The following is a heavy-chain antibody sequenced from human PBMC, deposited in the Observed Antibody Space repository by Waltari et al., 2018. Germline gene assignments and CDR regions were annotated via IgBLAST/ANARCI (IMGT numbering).Heavy chain of an antibody. J-gene: IGHJ5*02. D-gene: IGHD2-15*01. CDR1: GGSISSSSYY. Sequence: QLQLQESGPGLVKPSETLSLTCTVSGGSISSSSYYWGWIRQPPGKGLEWIGSIYYSGSTYYHPSLKSRVTISVDTSKNQFSLKLSSVTAADTAVYYCARESVVVSSGWFDPWGQGTLVTVSS. CDR3: ARESVVVSSGWFDP. V-gene: IGHV4-39*07. CDR2: IYYSGST.